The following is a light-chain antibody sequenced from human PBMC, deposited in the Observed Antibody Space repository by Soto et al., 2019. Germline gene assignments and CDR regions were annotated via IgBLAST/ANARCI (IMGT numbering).Light chain of an antibody. CDR3: QQYNDWPPA. Sequence: ETVMTQSPATLSLSPGERATLSCRASQSVSSKLVWYQQKPGQAPRFLIYGASTRATGIPARFRGSGSGTGFTLTIDSLQSEDFAVYYCQQYNDWPPAFGGGTKVDIK. V-gene: IGKV3-15*01. CDR1: QSVSSK. CDR2: GAS. J-gene: IGKJ4*01.